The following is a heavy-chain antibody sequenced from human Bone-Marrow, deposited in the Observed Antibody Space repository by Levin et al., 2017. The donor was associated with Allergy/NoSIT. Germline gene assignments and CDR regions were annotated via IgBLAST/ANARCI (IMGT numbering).Heavy chain of an antibody. CDR1: GGTFSGYA. Sequence: SVKVSCEASGGTFSGYAISWVRQAPGQGLEWMGGIIPIVGTAKYAQSFQGRVSITADKSTSTAYMELSSLRSEDTAVYYCARGFLQYLVGYSYYYMDVWGKGTTVTVSS. D-gene: IGHD3-3*01. CDR3: ARGFLQYLVGYSYYYMDV. J-gene: IGHJ6*03. V-gene: IGHV1-69*06. CDR2: IIPIVGTA.